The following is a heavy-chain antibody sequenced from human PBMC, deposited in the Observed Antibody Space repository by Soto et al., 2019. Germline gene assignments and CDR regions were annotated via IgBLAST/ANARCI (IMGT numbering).Heavy chain of an antibody. J-gene: IGHJ6*02. V-gene: IGHV3-74*01. Sequence: PGGSLRLSCAASGFTFSSYWMHWVRQAPGKGLVWVSRINSDGSSTSYADSVKGRFTISRDNAKNTLYLQMNSLRAEDTAVYYCVSTVTTLAYYYYGMDVWGQGTTVTVSS. D-gene: IGHD4-17*01. CDR3: VSTVTTLAYYYYGMDV. CDR2: INSDGSST. CDR1: GFTFSSYW.